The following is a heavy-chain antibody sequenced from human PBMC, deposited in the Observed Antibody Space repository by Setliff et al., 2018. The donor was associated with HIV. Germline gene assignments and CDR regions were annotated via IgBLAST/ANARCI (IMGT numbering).Heavy chain of an antibody. V-gene: IGHV4-61*09. CDR1: GGSIGSGSYY. D-gene: IGHD5-12*01. J-gene: IGHJ4*02. CDR2: IFTSGST. CDR3: ARMRLDGGYSYDY. Sequence: SETLSLTCTVSGGSIGSGSYYWSWIRQPAGKGLDWVGHIFTSGSTNYNPSLKSRVTISVDTSKNLFSLKLSSVTAADTGVYYCARMRLDGGYSYDYWGQGTLVTVSS.